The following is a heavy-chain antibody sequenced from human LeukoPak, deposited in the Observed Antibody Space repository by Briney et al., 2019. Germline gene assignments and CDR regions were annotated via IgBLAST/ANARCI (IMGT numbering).Heavy chain of an antibody. CDR1: GYTFTSYD. J-gene: IGHJ6*03. Sequence: ASVKVSCKASGYTFTSYDINWVRQATGQGLEWMGWMNPNSGNTGYAQKFQGRVTMTRNTSISTAYMELSSLRSEDTAVYYRARSDLLWFVFEQIKYYYYMDVWGKGTTVTVSS. D-gene: IGHD3-10*01. CDR3: ARSDLLWFVFEQIKYYYYMDV. V-gene: IGHV1-8*01. CDR2: MNPNSGNT.